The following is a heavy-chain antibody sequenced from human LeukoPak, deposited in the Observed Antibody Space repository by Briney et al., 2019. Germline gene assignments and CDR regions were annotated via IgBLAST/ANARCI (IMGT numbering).Heavy chain of an antibody. J-gene: IGHJ2*01. CDR1: GGSISSSSYY. CDR2: IYYSGST. D-gene: IGHD6-6*01. V-gene: IGHV4-39*01. CDR3: ASPYSSSSGNWYFDL. Sequence: SETLSLTCTVSGGSISSSSYYWGWIRQPPGKGLEWIGSIYYSGSTYYNPSLKSRVTISVDTSKNQFSLKLSSVTAADTAVYYCASPYSSSSGNWYFDLWGRGTLVIVSS.